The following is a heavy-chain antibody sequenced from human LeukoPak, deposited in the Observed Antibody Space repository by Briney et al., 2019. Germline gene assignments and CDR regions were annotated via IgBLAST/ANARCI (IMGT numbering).Heavy chain of an antibody. J-gene: IGHJ4*02. CDR2: ISGSGGTT. CDR3: ARDASGANLPFDY. CDR1: GFTFSTYA. D-gene: IGHD4/OR15-4a*01. Sequence: GGSLRLSCAASGFTFSTYAMNWVRQAPGKGLEWVSVISGSGGTTYYADSVKGRFTISRDNSKNTLYLQMNSLRAEDTAVYYCARDASGANLPFDYWGQGTQVTVSS. V-gene: IGHV3-23*01.